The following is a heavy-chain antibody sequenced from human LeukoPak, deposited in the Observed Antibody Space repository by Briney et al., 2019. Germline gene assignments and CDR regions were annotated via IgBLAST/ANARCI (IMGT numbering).Heavy chain of an antibody. Sequence: SETLSLTCAVSGGSISSSNWWSWVRQPPGKGLEWIGEIYHSGSTNYNPSLKSRVTIPVDKSKNQFSLKLSSVTAADTAVYYCARLGNTPEDYWGQGTLVTVSS. CDR1: GGSISSSNW. CDR2: IYHSGST. V-gene: IGHV4-4*02. D-gene: IGHD2-2*02. CDR3: ARLGNTPEDY. J-gene: IGHJ4*02.